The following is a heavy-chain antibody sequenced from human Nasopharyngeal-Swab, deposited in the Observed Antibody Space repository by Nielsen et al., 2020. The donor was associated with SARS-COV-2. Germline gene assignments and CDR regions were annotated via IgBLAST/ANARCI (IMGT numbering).Heavy chain of an antibody. J-gene: IGHJ4*02. CDR2: ISAYNGNT. V-gene: IGHV1-18*04. CDR3: ARTYYDFWSGYFGFDY. Sequence: ASVKVSCKASGYTFTGYGISWVRQAPGQGLEWMGWISAYNGNTNYAQKLQGRVTMTTDTSTSTAYMELRSLRSDDTAVYYCARTYYDFWSGYFGFDYWGQGTLVTVSS. CDR1: GYTFTGYG. D-gene: IGHD3-3*01.